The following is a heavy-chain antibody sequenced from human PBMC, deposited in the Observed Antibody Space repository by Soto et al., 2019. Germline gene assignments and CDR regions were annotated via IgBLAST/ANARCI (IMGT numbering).Heavy chain of an antibody. CDR3: AKDQNDILTGYPYFDY. Sequence: GGSLRLSCAASGFTFSSYGMHWVRQAPGKGLEWVAVISYDGSNKYYADSVKGRFTISRDNSKNTLYLQMNSLRAEDTAVYYCAKDQNDILTGYPYFDYWGQGTLVTVSS. D-gene: IGHD3-9*01. CDR2: ISYDGSNK. J-gene: IGHJ4*02. V-gene: IGHV3-30*18. CDR1: GFTFSSYG.